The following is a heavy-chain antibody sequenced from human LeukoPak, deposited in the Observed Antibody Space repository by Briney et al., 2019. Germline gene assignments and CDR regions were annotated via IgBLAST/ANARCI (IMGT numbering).Heavy chain of an antibody. D-gene: IGHD1-26*01. CDR1: GGSISSYY. Sequence: SETLSLTCTVSGGSISSYYWSWIRQPPGKGLEGIGYIYYSGSTNYNPSLKSRVTISVDTSKNQFSLKLSSVTAADTAVYLCLSVRGELRDKALFDHWGRGTRATVSS. CDR2: IYYSGST. J-gene: IGHJ4*02. V-gene: IGHV4-59*01. CDR3: LSVRGELRDKALFDH.